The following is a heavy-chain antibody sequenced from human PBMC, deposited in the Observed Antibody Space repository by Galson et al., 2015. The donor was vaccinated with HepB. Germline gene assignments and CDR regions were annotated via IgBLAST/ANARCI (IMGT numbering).Heavy chain of an antibody. Sequence: SLRLSCAASGFTFSSYGMHWVRQAPGKGLEWVAVIWYDGSNKYYADSVKGRFTISRDNSKNTLYLQMNSLRAEDTAVYYCARDLAGITTKASRGAFDIWGQGTMVTVSS. CDR1: GFTFSSYG. CDR2: IWYDGSNK. J-gene: IGHJ3*02. V-gene: IGHV3-33*01. CDR3: ARDLAGITTKASRGAFDI. D-gene: IGHD3-10*01.